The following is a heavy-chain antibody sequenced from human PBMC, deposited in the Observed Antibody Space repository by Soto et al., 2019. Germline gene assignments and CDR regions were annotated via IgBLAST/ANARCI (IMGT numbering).Heavy chain of an antibody. CDR1: GFTFSGSA. Sequence: GGSLRLSCAASGFTFSGSAMHWVRQASGKGLEWVGRIRSKANSYATAYAASVKGRFTISRDDSKNTAYLQMNSLKTEDTAVYYCTRRLLGGKSGYYYGMDVWGQGTTVTVSS. V-gene: IGHV3-73*01. J-gene: IGHJ6*02. CDR3: TRRLLGGKSGYYYGMDV. D-gene: IGHD2-15*01. CDR2: IRSKANSYAT.